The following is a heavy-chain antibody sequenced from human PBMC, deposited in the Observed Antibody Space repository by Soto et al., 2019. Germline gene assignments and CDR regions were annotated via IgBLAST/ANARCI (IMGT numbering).Heavy chain of an antibody. CDR3: ARQIYDSDSGPNFQYYFDP. D-gene: IGHD3-22*01. Sequence: PGESLKISCKGSGYSFTSYWIGWVRQMPGKGLEWMGIIYPGDSDTRYSPSFQGQVTISAAKSITTVFLQWSSLRASDTAMYYCARQIYDSDSGPNFQYYFDPWGQGTLVTVSS. CDR1: GYSFTSYW. V-gene: IGHV5-51*01. CDR2: IYPGDSDT. J-gene: IGHJ4*02.